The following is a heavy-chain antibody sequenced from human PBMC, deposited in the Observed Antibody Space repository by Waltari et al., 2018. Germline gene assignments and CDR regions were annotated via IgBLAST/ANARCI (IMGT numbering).Heavy chain of an antibody. Sequence: QLVESGGGLVQPGGSLRLACAASDFTFTGHWMTSFTSHSLSRVRQAPGKRLGWLANIKPDGSAENYADSVKGRFTISRDNSKKSLYLQMNTLGAEDTAVYFCTRDTLNWFDPWGQGTLVIVSS. V-gene: IGHV3-7*03. CDR3: TRDTLNWFDP. CDR2: IKPDGSAE. J-gene: IGHJ5*02. CDR1: DFTFTGHW.